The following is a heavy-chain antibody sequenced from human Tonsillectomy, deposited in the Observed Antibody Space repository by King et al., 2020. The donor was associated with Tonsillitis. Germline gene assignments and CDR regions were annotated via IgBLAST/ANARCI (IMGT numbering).Heavy chain of an antibody. D-gene: IGHD3-22*01. J-gene: IGHJ3*02. CDR1: GGSISSYY. CDR3: AGTAPDYYDSSGAFDI. V-gene: IGHV4-59*08. CDR2: IYYSGST. Sequence: VQLQESGPGLVKPSETLSLTCTVSGGSISSYYWSWIRQPPGKGLEWIGYIYYSGSTNYNPSFKSRVTISVETSKNQFSLKLSSLTAADTAVYYCAGTAPDYYDSSGAFDIWGQGTMVTVSS.